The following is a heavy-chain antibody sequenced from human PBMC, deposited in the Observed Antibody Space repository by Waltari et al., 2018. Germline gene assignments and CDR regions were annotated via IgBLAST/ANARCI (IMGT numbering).Heavy chain of an antibody. CDR3: ARDGSFDF. CDR1: GYTFSDYY. Sequence: QVQLVQSGAEVKKPGASVKVSCKAFGYTFSDYYMHGVRQAPGQGLEWMGWINPNSESTKYAQKFQGRVTLTRDTSINTVYMELSSLRSDDTALYYCARDGSFDFWGQGTLVTVSS. J-gene: IGHJ4*02. V-gene: IGHV1-2*02. CDR2: INPNSEST.